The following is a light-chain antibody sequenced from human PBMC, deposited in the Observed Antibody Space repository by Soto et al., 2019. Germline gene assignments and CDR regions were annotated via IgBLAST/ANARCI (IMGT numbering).Light chain of an antibody. V-gene: IGKV1-39*01. CDR1: QSISSY. Sequence: IMIKKTPSSLSASVGDRVTITCRASQSISSYLNWYQQKPGKAPNLLIYSASKLHSGVPSRFSGSGSGTDFTLIISSLQPEDFATYYCQQSSSNPLTFGGGTKVDIK. CDR2: SAS. CDR3: QQSSSNPLT. J-gene: IGKJ4*01.